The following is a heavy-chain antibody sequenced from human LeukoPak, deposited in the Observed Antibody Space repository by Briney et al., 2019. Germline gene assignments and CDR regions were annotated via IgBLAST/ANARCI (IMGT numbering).Heavy chain of an antibody. CDR2: ISGSGGST. J-gene: IGHJ3*02. Sequence: TGGSLRLSCAASGFTFTSYAMSWVRQAPGKGLEWVSAISGSGGSTYYADSVKGRFTISRDKSKNTLYLQMNSLRAVDTAVYYCAKGEDMIAAFGAFDIWGQGTMVTVSS. CDR3: AKGEDMIAAFGAFDI. D-gene: IGHD6-13*01. V-gene: IGHV3-23*01. CDR1: GFTFTSYA.